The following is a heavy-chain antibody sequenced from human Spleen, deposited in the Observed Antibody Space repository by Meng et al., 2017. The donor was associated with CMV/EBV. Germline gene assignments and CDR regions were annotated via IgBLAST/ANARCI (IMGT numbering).Heavy chain of an antibody. CDR2: IRYDGSNK. V-gene: IGHV3-30*02. J-gene: IGHJ4*02. CDR3: VKDDNGYTGEGGF. Sequence: GESLKISCAASGFTFSSYGMHWVRQAPGKGLEWVAFIRYDGSNKYYADSVKGRFTTFRDISKNTLYLQMNSLRDGDTAVYYCVKDDNGYTGEGGFWGQGTLVTVSS. D-gene: IGHD5-24*01. CDR1: GFTFSSYG.